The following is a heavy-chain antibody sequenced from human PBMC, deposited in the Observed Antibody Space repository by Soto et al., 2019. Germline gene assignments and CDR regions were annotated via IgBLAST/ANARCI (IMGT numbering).Heavy chain of an antibody. Sequence: GASVKVSCKASGGTFSSYTISWVRQAPGQGLEWMGRIIPILGIANYSQKFQGRVTITRDKSTSTAYMELSSLRSEDTAVYYCAREWPDYGDFDYWGQGTLVTVSS. D-gene: IGHD4-17*01. V-gene: IGHV1-69*04. CDR2: IIPILGIA. CDR3: AREWPDYGDFDY. J-gene: IGHJ4*02. CDR1: GGTFSSYT.